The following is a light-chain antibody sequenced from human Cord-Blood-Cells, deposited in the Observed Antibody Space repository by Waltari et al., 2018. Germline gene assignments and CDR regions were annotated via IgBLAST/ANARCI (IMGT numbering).Light chain of an antibody. CDR2: QDS. Sequence: SYELTQPSSVSVSPGQTARITCSGDVLAKKYARWFQQKPGQAPVLGIYQDSERPSGIPERFSGSSSGTTVTLTISGAQVEDEADYYCYSAADNNMGVFGGGTKLTVL. CDR1: VLAKKY. V-gene: IGLV3-27*01. J-gene: IGLJ3*02. CDR3: YSAADNNMGV.